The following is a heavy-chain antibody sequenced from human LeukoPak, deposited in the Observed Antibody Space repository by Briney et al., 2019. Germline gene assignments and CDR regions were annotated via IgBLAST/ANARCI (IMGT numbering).Heavy chain of an antibody. Sequence: GGSLGLSCAASGFTFSSYDMHWVRQATGKGLEWVSAIGTAGDTYYPGSVRGRFTISRENAKNSLCLQMNSLRAGDTAVYYCARGHLWSPDLDYWGQGTLVTVSS. V-gene: IGHV3-13*01. CDR1: GFTFSSYD. CDR3: ARGHLWSPDLDY. CDR2: IGTAGDT. D-gene: IGHD2-8*01. J-gene: IGHJ4*02.